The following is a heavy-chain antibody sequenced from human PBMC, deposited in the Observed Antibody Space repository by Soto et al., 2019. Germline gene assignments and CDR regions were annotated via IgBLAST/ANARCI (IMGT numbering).Heavy chain of an antibody. CDR2: ISGSGGST. D-gene: IGHD3-10*01. Sequence: GGSLRLSCAASGFTFSSYAMSWVRQAPGKGLEWVSAISGSGGSTYYADSVKGRFTISRDNSKKTLYLQMNSLRAEDTAVYYCAKDIRWFGDPLDYWGQGTLVTVSS. CDR1: GFTFSSYA. CDR3: AKDIRWFGDPLDY. J-gene: IGHJ4*02. V-gene: IGHV3-23*01.